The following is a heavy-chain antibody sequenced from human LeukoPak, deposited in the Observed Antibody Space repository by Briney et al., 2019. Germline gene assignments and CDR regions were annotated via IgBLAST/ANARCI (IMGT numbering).Heavy chain of an antibody. CDR2: IYYSGSP. CDR3: ARVLVDCSGGSCYYFDY. Sequence: SQTLSLTCTVSGGSISSGDYYWSWIRQPPGEGLEWIGYIYYSGSPYSNPSLKSRLTISVDTSKNQFSLKLSSVTAADTAVYYCARVLVDCSGGSCYYFDYWGQGTLVTVSS. D-gene: IGHD2-15*01. CDR1: GGSISSGDYY. J-gene: IGHJ4*02. V-gene: IGHV4-30-4*01.